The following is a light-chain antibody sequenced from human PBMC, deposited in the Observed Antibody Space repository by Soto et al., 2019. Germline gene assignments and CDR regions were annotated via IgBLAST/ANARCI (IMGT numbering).Light chain of an antibody. CDR1: SSNIGAGRD. Sequence: QSVLTQPPSVSGAPGQRVTISCTGSSSNIGAGRDVHWYQQLPGTAPRLLISGNNNRPSGVPDRFSASKSGTSASLAITGLQAEDEADFYCQSFDSSLSAYVFGTGTKHRP. V-gene: IGLV1-40*01. J-gene: IGLJ1*01. CDR2: GNN. CDR3: QSFDSSLSAYV.